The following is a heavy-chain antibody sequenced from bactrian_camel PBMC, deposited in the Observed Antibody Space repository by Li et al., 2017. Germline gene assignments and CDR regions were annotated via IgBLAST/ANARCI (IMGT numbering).Heavy chain of an antibody. D-gene: IGHD1*01. V-gene: IGHV3S63*01. CDR2: MYTSSGAT. Sequence: HVQLVESGGGSVQAGGSLRLSCAVSGYPRNMAWFRQVAGREREGIAFMYTSSGATFYLDSVKNRFTISRDKDKNTLFLQVINLKPDDAGVYYCAAESQAGAWYIPAYKYWGQGTQVTVS. CDR3: AAESQAGAWYIPAYKY. CDR1: GYPRN. J-gene: IGHJ4*01.